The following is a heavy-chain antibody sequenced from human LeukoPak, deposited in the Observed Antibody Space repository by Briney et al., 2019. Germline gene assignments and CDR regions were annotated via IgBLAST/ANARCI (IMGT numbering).Heavy chain of an antibody. Sequence: ASVKVSCKASGYTFTGYYMHWVRQAPGQGLEWMGWINPNSGGTNYAQKFQGRVTMTRDTSISTAYMELSRLRSDDTAVYYCARVGYSESYRYLYYFDYWGQGTLVTVSS. CDR1: GYTFTGYY. V-gene: IGHV1-2*02. D-gene: IGHD1-26*01. CDR2: INPNSGGT. CDR3: ARVGYSESYRYLYYFDY. J-gene: IGHJ4*02.